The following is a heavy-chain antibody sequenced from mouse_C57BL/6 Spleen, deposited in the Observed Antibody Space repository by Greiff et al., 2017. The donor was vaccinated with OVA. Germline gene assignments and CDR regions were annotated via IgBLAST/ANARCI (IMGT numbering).Heavy chain of an antibody. CDR1: GYAFSSYW. D-gene: IGHD2-10*01. J-gene: IGHJ2*01. CDR3: ARSYYGNYLYYFDY. Sequence: VQGVESGAELVKPGASVKISCKASGYAFSSYWMNWVKQRPGKGLEWIGHIYPGDGDTNYNGKFKGKATLTADKSSSTAYMQLSSLTSEDSAVYFCARSYYGNYLYYFDYWGQGTTLTVSS. CDR2: IYPGDGDT. V-gene: IGHV1-80*01.